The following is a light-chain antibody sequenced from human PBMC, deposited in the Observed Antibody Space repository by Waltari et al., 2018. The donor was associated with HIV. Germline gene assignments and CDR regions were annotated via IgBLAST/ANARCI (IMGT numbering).Light chain of an antibody. V-gene: IGLV1-40*01. Sequence: QSVLTQPPSVSGAPGQRVTISSTWRSPNIGARFDVHWYQQLPGTAPKLLIYGDNNRPSGVPERFSGSNSGNTATLTISRVEAGDEADYYCQVWDSSSDHVVFGGGTKLTVL. CDR1: SPNIGARFD. J-gene: IGLJ2*01. CDR2: GDN. CDR3: QVWDSSSDHVV.